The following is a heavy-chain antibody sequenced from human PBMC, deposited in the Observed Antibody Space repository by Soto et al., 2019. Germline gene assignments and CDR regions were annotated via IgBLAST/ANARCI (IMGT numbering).Heavy chain of an antibody. V-gene: IGHV1-2*04. J-gene: IGHJ4*02. Sequence: QVQLVQSGAEVKKPGASVKVSCKASGYTFTGNYMHWVRQAPGQALEWMGWINPNSGGTNYAQKFKGWVPRTRDTSISTAYMELSRLRSDDTAVYYCATSRGTGGELPHFDYWGQGTLVTVSS. CDR1: GYTFTGNY. CDR3: ATSRGTGGELPHFDY. D-gene: IGHD1-26*01. CDR2: INPNSGGT.